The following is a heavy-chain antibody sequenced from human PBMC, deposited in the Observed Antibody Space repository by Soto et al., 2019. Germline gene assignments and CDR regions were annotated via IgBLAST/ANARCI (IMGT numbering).Heavy chain of an antibody. Sequence: PGGSLRLSCAASGFAFSDYYMSWIRRAPGKGLEWVSYISSSGDIIYYADSVKGRFTISRDNAKNSLYLQMNSLRAEDTAVYYCARDLGYYDSSGYFDYWGQGTPVTAPQ. V-gene: IGHV3-11*01. J-gene: IGHJ4*02. D-gene: IGHD3-22*01. CDR2: ISSSGDII. CDR1: GFAFSDYY. CDR3: ARDLGYYDSSGYFDY.